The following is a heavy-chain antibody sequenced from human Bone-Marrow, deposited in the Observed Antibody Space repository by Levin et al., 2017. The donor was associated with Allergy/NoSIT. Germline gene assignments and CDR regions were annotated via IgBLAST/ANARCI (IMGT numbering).Heavy chain of an antibody. D-gene: IGHD3-10*02. Sequence: GGSLRLSCAASGLSFSNYDMNWVRQAPGKGLEWVSSISSGSSHIDYADSVKGRFTISRDNAKNSLYLQMNSPRLDDQAVYFCASWAMFYYVGSDFDYFYYGMDVWGQGPTVTVSS. CDR3: ASWAMFYYVGSDFDYFYYGMDV. V-gene: IGHV3-21*06. CDR2: ISSGSSHI. J-gene: IGHJ6*02. CDR1: GLSFSNYD.